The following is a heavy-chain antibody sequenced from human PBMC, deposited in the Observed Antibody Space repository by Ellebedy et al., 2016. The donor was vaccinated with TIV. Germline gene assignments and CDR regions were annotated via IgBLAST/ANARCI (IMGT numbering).Heavy chain of an antibody. CDR1: GGSISSYY. J-gene: IGHJ6*02. CDR3: ARDQGYCTSNSCPDPYYYYGMDV. V-gene: IGHV4-59*01. D-gene: IGHD2-2*01. Sequence: SETLSLTXTVSGGSISSYYWSWIRQPPGKGLECIGHIYYNGNTNYNPSLKSRVTISVDTSKNQFSLKLSSVTAADTAVYYRARDQGYCTSNSCPDPYYYYGMDVWGQGTTVTVSS. CDR2: IYYNGNT.